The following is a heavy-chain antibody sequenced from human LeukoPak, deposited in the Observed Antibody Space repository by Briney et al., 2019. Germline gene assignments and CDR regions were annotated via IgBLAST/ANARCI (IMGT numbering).Heavy chain of an antibody. V-gene: IGHV3-7*01. CDR3: ASMPGPSYYYDSSGYYNVY. CDR2: IKQDGSEK. Sequence: TGGSLRLSCAASGFTFSSYWMSWVRQAPGKGLEWVANIKQDGSEKYYVDSVKGRFTISRDNAKNSLYLQMNSLRAEDTAVYYCASMPGPSYYYDSSGYYNVYWGQGTLVTVSS. J-gene: IGHJ4*02. D-gene: IGHD3-22*01. CDR1: GFTFSSYW.